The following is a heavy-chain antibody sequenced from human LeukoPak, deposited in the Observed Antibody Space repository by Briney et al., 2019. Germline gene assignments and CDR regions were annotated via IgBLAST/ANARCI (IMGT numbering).Heavy chain of an antibody. D-gene: IGHD3-3*01. CDR3: QSRFLEWLLDY. CDR1: GGSFSGYY. CDR2: INHSGST. Sequence: PSETLSLTCAVYGGSFSGYYWSWIRQPPGKGLEWIGEINHSGSTNYNPSLKSRVTISVDTSKNQFSLKLSSVTAADTAIYYCQSRFLEWLLDYWGQGTLVTVSS. J-gene: IGHJ4*02. V-gene: IGHV4-34*01.